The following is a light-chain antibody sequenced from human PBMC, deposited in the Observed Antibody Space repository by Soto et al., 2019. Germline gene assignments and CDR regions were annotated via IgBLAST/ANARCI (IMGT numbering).Light chain of an antibody. CDR2: ATS. CDR3: QQYNSYSQT. Sequence: EIVLTQSPGTLYLSPGERATLSCSASQSVDSTYLAWYQQKPDQSPRLLIYATSTRATGIPARFSGSGSGTDFTLTISSLQPDDFATYYCQQYNSYSQTFGQGTKVDI. J-gene: IGKJ1*01. CDR1: QSVDSTY. V-gene: IGKV3-20*01.